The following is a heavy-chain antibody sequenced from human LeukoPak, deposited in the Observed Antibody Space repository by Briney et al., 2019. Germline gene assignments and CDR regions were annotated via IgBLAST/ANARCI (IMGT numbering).Heavy chain of an antibody. CDR3: ARRWNYGRNYYIDV. V-gene: IGHV4-34*01. J-gene: IGHJ6*03. CDR2: INDGGRT. Sequence: PSETLSLTCAVYGGSFSNYYWSWIRQPPGKWMEWIGEINDGGRTNYNPSLMSRVTVSVDTSKKQFSLRLTSVTATDTAVYYCARRWNYGRNYYIDVWGKGATVSVSS. CDR1: GGSFSNYY. D-gene: IGHD1-7*01.